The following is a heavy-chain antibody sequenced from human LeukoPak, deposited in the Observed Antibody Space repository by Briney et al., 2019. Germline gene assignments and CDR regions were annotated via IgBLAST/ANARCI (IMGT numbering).Heavy chain of an antibody. Sequence: GESLRLSCAASGFTFRNHNMDWVRQAPGEGLEWVSYISSGGSHIDYADSVKGRFTISRDSTKNSLYLQMNGLRDEDTAVYYCAKVHGSGWYSDYWGQGTLVTVSS. J-gene: IGHJ4*02. CDR2: ISSGGSHI. D-gene: IGHD6-19*01. V-gene: IGHV3-48*02. CDR1: GFTFRNHN. CDR3: AKVHGSGWYSDY.